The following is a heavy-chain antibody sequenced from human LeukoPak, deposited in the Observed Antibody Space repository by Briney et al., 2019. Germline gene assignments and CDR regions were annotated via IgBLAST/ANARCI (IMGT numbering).Heavy chain of an antibody. V-gene: IGHV4-34*01. J-gene: IGHJ4*02. D-gene: IGHD3-22*01. CDR2: INHSGST. CDR3: ARGGGYYDSSVPFDY. Sequence: GSLRLSCAASGFTFSSYAMSWVRQAPGKGLEWIGEINHSGSTNYNPSLKSRVTISVDTSKNQFSLKLSSVTAADTAVYYCARGGGYYDSSVPFDYWGQGTLVTVSS. CDR1: GFTFSSYA.